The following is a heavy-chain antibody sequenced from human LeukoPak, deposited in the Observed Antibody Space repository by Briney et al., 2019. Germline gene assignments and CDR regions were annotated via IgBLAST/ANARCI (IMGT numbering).Heavy chain of an antibody. CDR3: TRGVPTGVDYFDY. D-gene: IGHD1-1*01. V-gene: IGHV3-7*01. CDR1: GFTFSSYW. Sequence: GGSLRLSCAVSGFTFSSYWMSWVRQAPGKGLEWVANIKQDGSEKYYVDSVKGRFTISRDNAKNSLYLQMNSLRAEDTAVYYCTRGVPTGVDYFDYWGQGTLVAVSP. CDR2: IKQDGSEK. J-gene: IGHJ4*02.